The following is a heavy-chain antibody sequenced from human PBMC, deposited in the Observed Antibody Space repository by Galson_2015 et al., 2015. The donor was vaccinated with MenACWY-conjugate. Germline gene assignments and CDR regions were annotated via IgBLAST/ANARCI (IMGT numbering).Heavy chain of an antibody. V-gene: IGHV3-53*01. CDR3: AQGYSRSHYGIFDY. CDR1: GFTVSYNY. Sequence: SLRLSCAASGFTVSYNYMNWVRQAPGKGLEWISVIYSGGSTDYADSVKGRFTISRDNYKNTRYLQMNSLRAEDTAVVYCAQGYSRSHYGIFDYWAHGRLVP. J-gene: IGHJ4*01. D-gene: IGHD6-13*01. CDR2: IYSGGST.